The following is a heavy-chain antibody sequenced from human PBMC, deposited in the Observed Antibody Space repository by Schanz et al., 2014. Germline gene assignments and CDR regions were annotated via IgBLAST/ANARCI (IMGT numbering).Heavy chain of an antibody. CDR2: INPTTGNP. CDR3: EREGEGVEG. CDR1: GYIFSSYA. D-gene: IGHD3-10*01. V-gene: IGHV7-4-1*02. Sequence: QLVQSGSEFRKPGASVKVSCKASGYIFSSYAIHWVRQAPGQGLEWMGWINPTTGNPGYAQGFTGRFVFSFDTSVSTAYLQISGLKAEDTAVYYGEREGEGVEGWVHWTTVTVSS. J-gene: IGHJ6*02.